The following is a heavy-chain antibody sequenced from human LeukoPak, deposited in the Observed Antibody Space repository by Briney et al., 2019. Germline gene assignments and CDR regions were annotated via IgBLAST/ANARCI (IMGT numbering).Heavy chain of an antibody. J-gene: IGHJ6*02. CDR3: ARGVIEGVDV. V-gene: IGHV1-8*01. CDR1: GYTFTSYA. CDR2: VSPNSDNL. Sequence: GASVKVSCKASGYTFTSYAINWVRQAAGQGLERVGWVSPNSDNLGYAPKFQGRVTMTKDTSISTAYMELRSLTSEDTAVYYCARGVIEGVDVWGQGTTVTVSS.